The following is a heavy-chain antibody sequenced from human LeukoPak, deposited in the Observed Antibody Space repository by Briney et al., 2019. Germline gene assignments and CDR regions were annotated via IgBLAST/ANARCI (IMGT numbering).Heavy chain of an antibody. CDR2: IIPIFGTA. CDR3: ARHYDSSGYSLTAFDY. J-gene: IGHJ4*02. D-gene: IGHD3-22*01. Sequence: SVKVSCKASRGTFSSYAISWVRQAPGQGLEWMGGIIPIFGTANYAQKLQGRVTLTTDEFTSTAYMELSSLRSEDTAVYYCARHYDSSGYSLTAFDYWGEGTLVTVSS. CDR1: RGTFSSYA. V-gene: IGHV1-69*05.